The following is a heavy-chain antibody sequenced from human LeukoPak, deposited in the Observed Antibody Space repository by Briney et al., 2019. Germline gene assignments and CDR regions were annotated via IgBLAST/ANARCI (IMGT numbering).Heavy chain of an antibody. CDR1: GGSISSSSYY. Sequence: KSSETLSLTCTVSGGSISSSSYYWGWIRQPPGKGLEWIGSIYYSGSTYYNPSLKSRVTISVDTSKNQFSLRLTSVTAADTAVYYCARSGTGLLRYYFDYWGQGTLITVSS. CDR2: IYYSGST. D-gene: IGHD3-22*01. V-gene: IGHV4-39*07. CDR3: ARSGTGLLRYYFDY. J-gene: IGHJ4*02.